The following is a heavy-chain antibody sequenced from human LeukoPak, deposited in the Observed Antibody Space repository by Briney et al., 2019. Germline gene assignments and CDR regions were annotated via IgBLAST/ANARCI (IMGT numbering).Heavy chain of an antibody. CDR1: GGSISSAHW. CDR3: ARVHKYCSGISCYRFDP. V-gene: IGHV4-4*02. D-gene: IGHD2-2*01. CDR2: VDHSGST. Sequence: PSETLSLTCAVSGGSISSAHWWSWVRQPPVKGLEWIGEVDHSGSTKYNPALKSRVTISVDKSKNQFSLRLSSVTAADTAGYYCARVHKYCSGISCYRFDPWGQGTLVTVSS. J-gene: IGHJ5*02.